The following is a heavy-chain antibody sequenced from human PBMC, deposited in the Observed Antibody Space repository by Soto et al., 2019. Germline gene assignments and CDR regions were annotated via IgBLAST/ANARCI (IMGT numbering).Heavy chain of an antibody. CDR3: AIDISSSSRAEYFQH. D-gene: IGHD6-13*01. CDR2: ISGSGGST. J-gene: IGHJ1*01. V-gene: IGHV3-23*01. Sequence: PEGSLRLSCAASGFTFSSYAMSWVRQAQGKGLEWVSAISGSGGSTYYADSVKGRFTISRDNSKNTLYLQMNSLRAEDTAVYYCAIDISSSSRAEYFQHWGQRTLVTVSS. CDR1: GFTFSSYA.